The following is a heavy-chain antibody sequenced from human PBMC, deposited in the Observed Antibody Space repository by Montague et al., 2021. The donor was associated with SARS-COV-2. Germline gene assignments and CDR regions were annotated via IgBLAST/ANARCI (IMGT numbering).Heavy chain of an antibody. D-gene: IGHD6-19*01. V-gene: IGHV3-30*04. Sequence: SLRLSCAASGFTFSSYTMHWVRQAPVKGLEWVAVISYDGSSKYYXDSVKGRFTISRDNSKNTLYLQMNSLRPEDTAVHYCVRGGGGYISGWMEDWGQGTLVTVSS. CDR2: ISYDGSSK. CDR3: VRGGGGYISGWMED. J-gene: IGHJ4*02. CDR1: GFTFSSYT.